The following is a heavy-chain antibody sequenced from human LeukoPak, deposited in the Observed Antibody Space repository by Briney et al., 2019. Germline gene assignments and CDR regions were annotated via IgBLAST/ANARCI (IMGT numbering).Heavy chain of an antibody. J-gene: IGHJ4*02. CDR3: ARVSPSIRPPRLYFDY. CDR2: IYPGDSDT. V-gene: IGHV5-51*01. CDR1: GYSFTSYW. Sequence: GESLKISCKGSGYSFTSYWIGWVRQMPGKGLEWMGIIYPGDSDTRYSPSFQGQVTISADKSISTAYLQWSSLKASDTAMYYCARVSPSIRPPRLYFDYWGQGTLVTVSS.